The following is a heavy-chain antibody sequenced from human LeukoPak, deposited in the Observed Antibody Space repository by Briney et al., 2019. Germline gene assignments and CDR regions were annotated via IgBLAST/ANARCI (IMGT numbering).Heavy chain of an antibody. J-gene: IGHJ3*02. V-gene: IGHV4-34*01. CDR2: INHSGST. D-gene: IGHD4-23*01. CDR1: GGSFSGYY. CDR3: ARGPRWLHHGGAFDI. Sequence: SETLSLTCAVYGGSFSGYYWSWIRQPPGKGLEWIGEINHSGSTNYNPSLKSRVTISVDTSKNQFPLKLSSVTAADTAVYYCARGPRWLHHGGAFDIWGQGTMVTVSS.